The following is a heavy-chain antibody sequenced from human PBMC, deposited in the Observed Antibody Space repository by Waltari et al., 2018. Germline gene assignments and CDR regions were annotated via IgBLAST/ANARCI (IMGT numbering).Heavy chain of an antibody. Sequence: EVQLVESGGGLVQPGGSLRLSCEASGFTFSNYWMAWVRQAPGKGLGWVSGMNSDGMTTNDADAVRGRFTISRDNAKNTLHLQMNSLRAEDTAVYYCARDPNRKFDYWGQGTLVTVSS. V-gene: IGHV3-74*01. CDR1: GFTFSNYW. CDR3: ARDPNRKFDY. J-gene: IGHJ4*02. CDR2: MNSDGMTT. D-gene: IGHD7-27*01.